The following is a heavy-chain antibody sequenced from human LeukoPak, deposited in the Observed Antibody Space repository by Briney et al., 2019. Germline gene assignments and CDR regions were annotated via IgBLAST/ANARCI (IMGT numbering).Heavy chain of an antibody. V-gene: IGHV3-30*03. CDR1: GFTFSSYG. D-gene: IGHD6-19*01. CDR2: ISYDGSNK. CDR3: ARGYGEWLVPFDY. J-gene: IGHJ4*02. Sequence: GGSLRLSCAASGFTFSSYGMHWVRQAPGKGLEWVAVISYDGSNKYYADSVKGRFTISRDNSKNTLYLQMNSLRAEDTAVYYCARGYGEWLVPFDYWGQGTLVTVSS.